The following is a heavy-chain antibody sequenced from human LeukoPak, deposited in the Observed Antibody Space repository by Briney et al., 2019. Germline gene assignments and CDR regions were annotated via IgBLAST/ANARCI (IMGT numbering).Heavy chain of an antibody. CDR2: INHSGST. J-gene: IGHJ4*02. D-gene: IGHD3-22*01. CDR1: GGSFSGYY. Sequence: SETLSLTCAVYGGSFSGYYWSWIRQPPGKGLEWIGEINHSGSTNYNPSLKSRVTISVDTSKNQFSLKLSSVTAADTAVYYCARGSHDSSGYYTFDYWGQGTLVTVSS. CDR3: ARGSHDSSGYYTFDY. V-gene: IGHV4-34*01.